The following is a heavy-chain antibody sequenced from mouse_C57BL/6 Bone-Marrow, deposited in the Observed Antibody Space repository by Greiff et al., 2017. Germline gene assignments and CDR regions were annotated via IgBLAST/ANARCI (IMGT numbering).Heavy chain of an antibody. CDR2: IYPSDSET. J-gene: IGHJ2*01. Sequence: VQLQQPGAELVRPGSSVKLSCKASGYTFTSYWMDWVKQRPGQGLEWIGNIYPSDSETHYNQKFKDKATLTVDKSSSTAYMQLSSLTSEDSAVYYCARFLANYFDYWGQGTTLTVSS. D-gene: IGHD1-1*01. V-gene: IGHV1-61*01. CDR3: ARFLANYFDY. CDR1: GYTFTSYW.